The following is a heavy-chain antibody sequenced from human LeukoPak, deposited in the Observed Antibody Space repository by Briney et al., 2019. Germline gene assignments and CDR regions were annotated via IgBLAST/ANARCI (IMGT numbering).Heavy chain of an antibody. D-gene: IGHD6-19*01. Sequence: PSETLSLTCTVSGGSISSYYWSWIRQPPGKGLEWIGYIYYSGSTNYNPSLKSRVTISVDTSKNQFSLKLSSVTAADTAVYYGARGWRYSSGSGIVYSYDGWGQGTLVTVSS. CDR1: GGSISSYY. CDR2: IYYSGST. J-gene: IGHJ4*02. CDR3: ARGWRYSSGSGIVYSYDG. V-gene: IGHV4-59*01.